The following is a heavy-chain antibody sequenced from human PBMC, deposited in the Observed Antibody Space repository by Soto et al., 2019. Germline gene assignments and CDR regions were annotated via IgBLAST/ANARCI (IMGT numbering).Heavy chain of an antibody. J-gene: IGHJ3*02. CDR1: GFTFGDYA. V-gene: IGHV3-49*03. Sequence: PGGSLRLSCTASGFTFGDYAMSWFRQAPGKGLEWIGFIRSKAYGGTTEYAASVKGRFTISRDDSKSIAYLQMNSLKTEDTAVYYCTRDPDIVVVVAATYDAFDIWGQGTMVTVSS. D-gene: IGHD2-15*01. CDR2: IRSKAYGGTT. CDR3: TRDPDIVVVVAATYDAFDI.